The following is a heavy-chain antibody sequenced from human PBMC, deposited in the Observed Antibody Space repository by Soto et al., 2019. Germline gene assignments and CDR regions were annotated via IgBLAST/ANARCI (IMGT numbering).Heavy chain of an antibody. CDR3: ARDYSAGHDYYYGMDV. D-gene: IGHD2-21*01. Sequence: ASVKVSCKASGYTFISYGISWVRQAPGQGLEWMGWISAYNGNTNYAQKLQGRVTMTTDTSTSTAYMELRSLRSDDTAVYYCARDYSAGHDYYYGMDVWGQGTTVTVSS. CDR1: GYTFISYG. CDR2: ISAYNGNT. V-gene: IGHV1-18*01. J-gene: IGHJ6*02.